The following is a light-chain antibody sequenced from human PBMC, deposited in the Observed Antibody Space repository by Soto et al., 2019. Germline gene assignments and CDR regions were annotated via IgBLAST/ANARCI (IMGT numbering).Light chain of an antibody. Sequence: QSVLTQPPSVSGAPGQRVTISGTGSSPKIGAGYDVHWYQQLPGTAPKLLIYGNSNRPSGVPDRFSGSKSGTSASLAITGLQAEDEADYYCQSYDSSLSGVVFGGGTKLTVL. CDR1: SPKIGAGYD. V-gene: IGLV1-40*01. CDR3: QSYDSSLSGVV. J-gene: IGLJ2*01. CDR2: GNS.